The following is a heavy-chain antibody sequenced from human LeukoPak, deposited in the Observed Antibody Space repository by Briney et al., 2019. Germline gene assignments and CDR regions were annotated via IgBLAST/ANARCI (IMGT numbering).Heavy chain of an antibody. CDR3: AGGESTVVTGGGDI. V-gene: IGHV1-69*02. Sequence: GASVKVSCKASGGTFSSYTISWVRQAPGQGLEWMGRIIPILGIANSAQKFHGRVTITADKSTSTAYMELSSLRSEDTCVYYCAGGESTVVTGGGDIWGEGTSVTVSS. CDR2: IIPILGIA. J-gene: IGHJ3*02. CDR1: GGTFSSYT. D-gene: IGHD4-23*01.